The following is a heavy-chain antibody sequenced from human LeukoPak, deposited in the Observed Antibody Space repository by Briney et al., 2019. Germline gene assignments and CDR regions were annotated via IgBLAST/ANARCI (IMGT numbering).Heavy chain of an antibody. V-gene: IGHV3-21*01. CDR2: IXSSSSYI. Sequence: SLXLXXAASXFTFSSYSXXWVRQAPGKGLEWXSSIXSSSSYIYYADSVKGRFTISRDNAKNSLYLQMNSLRAEDTAVYYCARDALRYCSGGSCYSFDYWGQGTLVTVSS. CDR1: XFTFSSYS. J-gene: IGHJ4*02. D-gene: IGHD2-15*01. CDR3: ARDALRYCSGGSCYSFDY.